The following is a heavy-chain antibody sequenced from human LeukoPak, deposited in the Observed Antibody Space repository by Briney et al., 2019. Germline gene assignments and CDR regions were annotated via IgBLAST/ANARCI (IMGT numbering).Heavy chain of an antibody. D-gene: IGHD3-22*01. CDR3: ARGILRDYYDSSGFYHRGGVGY. J-gene: IGHJ4*02. Sequence: SETLSLTCTVSGGSVSTGSYYWSWIRQPAGRGLGWVGNIHTGGTKYYNASLKSRVRISVETSKNQFSLRLSSVTAADTAVYFCARGILRDYYDSSGFYHRGGVGYWGQGTLVTVSS. CDR2: IHTGGTK. V-gene: IGHV4-61*09. CDR1: GGSVSTGSYY.